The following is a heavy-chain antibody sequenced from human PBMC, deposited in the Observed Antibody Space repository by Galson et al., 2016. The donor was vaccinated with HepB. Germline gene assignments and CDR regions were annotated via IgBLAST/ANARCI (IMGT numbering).Heavy chain of an antibody. CDR3: ARYEDWRYVSGSYHD. CDR2: IYYSGST. CDR1: GGPISSGDYY. D-gene: IGHD3-10*01. Sequence: TLSLTCTVSGGPISSGDYYWSWIRQPPGQGLEWIGYIYYSGSTYYNPSLKSRLTISVDTSKNQFSLKLSSVTAAAPAVYYCARYEDWRYVSGSYHDWGQGTLVTVSS. J-gene: IGHJ4*02. V-gene: IGHV4-30-4*01.